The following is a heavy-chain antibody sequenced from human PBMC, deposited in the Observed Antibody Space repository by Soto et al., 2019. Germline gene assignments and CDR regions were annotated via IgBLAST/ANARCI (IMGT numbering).Heavy chain of an antibody. Sequence: QITLKESGPPLVKPTQTLTLTCTLSGFSLNTGGEGVGWIRQPPGKALEWLGVIYWDDDKRYSPSLKSRLTITKDISKNQVVLTMTNMDPVDTATYYCAHCPYVSPHEDGFHIWGQGTMVTVSS. D-gene: IGHD3-16*01. CDR3: AHCPYVSPHEDGFHI. CDR2: IYWDDDK. V-gene: IGHV2-5*02. CDR1: GFSLNTGGEG. J-gene: IGHJ3*02.